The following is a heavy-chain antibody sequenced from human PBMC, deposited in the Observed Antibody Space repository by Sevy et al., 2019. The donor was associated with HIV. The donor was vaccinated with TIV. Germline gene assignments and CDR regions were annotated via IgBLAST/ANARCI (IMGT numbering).Heavy chain of an antibody. D-gene: IGHD6-19*01. V-gene: IGHV3-53*01. CDR3: ARESGYSSSPGAFDI. Sequence: GGSLRLSCSASGFTVSSVYMSWVRQAPGKGLEWVSLIYDGGSTYLEGTVEGRFTISRDDSKNTLYLQMNSLRAEDTAVYFCARESGYSSSPGAFDIWGQGTMVTVSS. CDR2: IYDGGST. CDR1: GFTVSSVY. J-gene: IGHJ3*02.